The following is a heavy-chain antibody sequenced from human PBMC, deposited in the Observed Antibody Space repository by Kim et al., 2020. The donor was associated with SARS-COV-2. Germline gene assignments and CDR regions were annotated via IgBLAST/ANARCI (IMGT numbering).Heavy chain of an antibody. CDR1: GGTFSSYA. J-gene: IGHJ4*02. V-gene: IGHV1-69*13. CDR3: ARDRKGYCSGGSCYSGFVY. D-gene: IGHD2-15*01. CDR2: IIPIFGTA. Sequence: SVKVSCKASGGTFSSYAISWVRQAPGQGLEWMGGIIPIFGTANYAQKFQGRVTITADESTSTAYMELSSLRSEDTAVYYCARDRKGYCSGGSCYSGFVYWGQGTLVTVSS.